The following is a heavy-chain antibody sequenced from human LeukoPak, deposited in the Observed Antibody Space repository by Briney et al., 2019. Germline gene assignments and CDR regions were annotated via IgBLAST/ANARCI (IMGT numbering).Heavy chain of an antibody. V-gene: IGHV3-23*01. Sequence: GGSLRLSCAASGFTFSVYWMSWVRQAPGKGLEWVSSISAGATNTYYAGSVKGRFTISRDNSKNTLYLQMNSLRAEDTAIYYCGKGKAVVGAAGPDYWGQGTLVTVSS. CDR1: GFTFSVYW. CDR2: ISAGATNT. CDR3: GKGKAVVGAAGPDY. D-gene: IGHD2-15*01. J-gene: IGHJ4*02.